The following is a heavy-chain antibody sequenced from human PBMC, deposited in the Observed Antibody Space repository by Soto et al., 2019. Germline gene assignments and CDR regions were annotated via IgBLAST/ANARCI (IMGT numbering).Heavy chain of an antibody. CDR1: GFTFSSYA. D-gene: IGHD6-19*01. CDR3: XXXXXFTSGWS. J-gene: IGHJ4*02. Sequence: QVHLVESGGGVVQPGRSLRLSCAASGFTFSSYAMHWVRRAPGKGLEWVAAISHDGTTEYYADSVKGRFTVYRDNSKXXXXXXXXXXXXXXXAXXXXXXXXXFTSGWSWGQGTLVSVSS. V-gene: IGHV3-30-3*01. CDR2: ISHDGTTE.